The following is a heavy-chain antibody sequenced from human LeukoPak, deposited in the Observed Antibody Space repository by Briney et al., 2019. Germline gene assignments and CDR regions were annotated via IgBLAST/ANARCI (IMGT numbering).Heavy chain of an antibody. V-gene: IGHV3-66*01. CDR2: IYSGVST. CDR1: RFTVSSNY. Sequence: GGSLRLSCAPSRFTVSSNYMGWVRQAPGEGLEWVSVIYSGVSTYYADSVKGRITISRDTSKNTLYLQMSSLTAEDTAVYYCARVVRREFGELSGFDYWGQGTLVTVSS. D-gene: IGHD3-10*01. CDR3: ARVVRREFGELSGFDY. J-gene: IGHJ4*02.